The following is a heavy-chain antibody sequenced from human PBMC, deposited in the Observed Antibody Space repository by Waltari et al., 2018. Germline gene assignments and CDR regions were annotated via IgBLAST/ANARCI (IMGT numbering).Heavy chain of an antibody. Sequence: QVHLQESGPGLVKPSVPLPLTCAVLGYSVSSNHWWSWVRQPPGKGLEWVGQVHRSGKINYNPSLESRVTMSMDTSNNQFSLRVTSATASDTAVYYCARDRGRGLYLDSCGQGTLVTVSP. J-gene: IGHJ4*02. CDR1: GYSVSSNHW. CDR3: ARDRGRGLYLDS. V-gene: IGHV4-4*02. CDR2: VHRSGKI. D-gene: IGHD2-15*01.